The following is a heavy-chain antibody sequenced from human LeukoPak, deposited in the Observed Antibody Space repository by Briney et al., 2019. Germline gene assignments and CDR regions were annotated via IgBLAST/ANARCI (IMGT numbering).Heavy chain of an antibody. J-gene: IGHJ4*02. CDR2: IYYSGST. V-gene: IGHV4-39*07. CDR3: ARHNSYSYGTTY. CDR1: GGSISSSSYY. Sequence: PSETLSLTCTVSGGSISSSSYYWGWIRQPPGKGLEWIGSIYYSGSTYYNPSLKSRVTISVDTSKNQFSLKLSSVTAADTAVYYCARHNSYSYGTTYWGQGTLVTVSS. D-gene: IGHD5-18*01.